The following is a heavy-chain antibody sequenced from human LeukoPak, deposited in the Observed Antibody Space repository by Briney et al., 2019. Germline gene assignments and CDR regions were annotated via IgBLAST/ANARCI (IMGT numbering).Heavy chain of an antibody. CDR1: GFTFSSYS. CDR2: ISSSSSYI. D-gene: IGHD2-2*01. V-gene: IGHV3-21*01. CDR3: ARDLEDIVVVPAGPEMHGMDV. Sequence: PGGSLRLSCAASGFTFSSYSMNWVRQAPGKGLEWVSSISSSSSYIYYADEVKGRFTMTRHNANNSLYLQMNSLRAEDTAVYYCARDLEDIVVVPAGPEMHGMDVWGQGTTVTVSS. J-gene: IGHJ6*02.